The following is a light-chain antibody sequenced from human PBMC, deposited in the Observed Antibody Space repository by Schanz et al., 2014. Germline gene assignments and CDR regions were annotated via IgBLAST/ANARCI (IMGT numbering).Light chain of an antibody. CDR1: QSLSSN. Sequence: EIVMTQSPATLSVSPGERATLSCRDSQSLSSNLGWNQQKPGQAPRLLIYGASTRATGIPARFSGSGSGTEFTLTISRLEPEDFAVYYCQQYNNWSTWTFGQGTKVEIK. CDR3: QQYNNWSTWT. J-gene: IGKJ1*01. CDR2: GAS. V-gene: IGKV3-15*01.